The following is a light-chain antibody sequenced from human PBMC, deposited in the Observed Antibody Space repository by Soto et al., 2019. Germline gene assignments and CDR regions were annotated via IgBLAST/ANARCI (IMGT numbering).Light chain of an antibody. CDR2: GAS. V-gene: IGKV3-15*01. Sequence: EIVMTQSPATLSVSPGEGVTLSCRASQGVGSNFAWYQQKPGQSPRLLIYGASTRATGVPARFSGSGSGTEFTLTISGLQSEDFAVYYCQQYTKWWTFGQGTRWIS. J-gene: IGKJ1*01. CDR1: QGVGSN. CDR3: QQYTKWWT.